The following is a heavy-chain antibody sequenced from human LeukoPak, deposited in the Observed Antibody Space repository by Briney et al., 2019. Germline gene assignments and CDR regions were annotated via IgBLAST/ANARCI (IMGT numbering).Heavy chain of an antibody. V-gene: IGHV4-31*03. CDR3: ARGTDYFEY. CDR2: IHYSGST. J-gene: IGHJ4*02. CDR1: GGSISSGTIY. Sequence: SETLSLTRTVSGGSISSGTIYWSWIRQHPGKGLEWIGYIHYSGSTYYNPSLKSRVTISVDTSKNQFSLKVSSVTAADTAVYYCARGTDYFEYWGQGTLVTVSS.